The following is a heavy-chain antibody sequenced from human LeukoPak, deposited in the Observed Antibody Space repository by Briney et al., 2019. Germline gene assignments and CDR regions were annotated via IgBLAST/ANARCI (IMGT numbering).Heavy chain of an antibody. CDR2: IKPNTGGT. D-gene: IGHD6-25*01. V-gene: IGHV1-2*02. CDR1: GYTFTDHY. Sequence: ASVKVSCKASGYTFTDHYMHWVRQAPGQGLEWMGWIKPNTGGTHYAQKFQGRVTMTTDTSISTAYMELSSLTSYDAAVYYGARQAATGAWLDPWGQGTLVTVSS. CDR3: ARQAATGAWLDP. J-gene: IGHJ5*02.